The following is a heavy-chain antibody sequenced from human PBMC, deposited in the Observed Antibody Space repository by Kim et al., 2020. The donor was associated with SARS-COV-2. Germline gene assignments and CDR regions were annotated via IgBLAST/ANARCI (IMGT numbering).Heavy chain of an antibody. CDR3: AKTPGLGDLNYYYGMDV. CDR1: GFTFSDYY. V-gene: IGHV3-11*06. D-gene: IGHD3-10*01. Sequence: GGSLRLSCAASGFTFSDYYMSWIRQAPGKGLEWVSYISSSSSYTNYADSVKGRFTISRDNAKNSLYLQMNSLRAEDTAVYYCAKTPGLGDLNYYYGMDVWGQGTTVTVSS. J-gene: IGHJ6*02. CDR2: ISSSSSYT.